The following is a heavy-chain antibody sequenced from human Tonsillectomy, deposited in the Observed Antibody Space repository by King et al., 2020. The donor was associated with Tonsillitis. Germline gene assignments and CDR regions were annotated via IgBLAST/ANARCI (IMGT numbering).Heavy chain of an antibody. CDR2: INPNSGGT. J-gene: IGHJ3*02. CDR3: ARASYYGSGSYSFRALDI. D-gene: IGHD3-10*01. Sequence: QLVQSGAEVKKPGASVKVSCKASGYTFIGYYMHWVRQAPGQGLEWMGWINPNSGGTNYAQKFQGRITMTRDTSISTAYMELSRLRSDDTAVHYCARASYYGSGSYSFRALDIWGQGTMVTVSS. CDR1: GYTFIGYY. V-gene: IGHV1-2*02.